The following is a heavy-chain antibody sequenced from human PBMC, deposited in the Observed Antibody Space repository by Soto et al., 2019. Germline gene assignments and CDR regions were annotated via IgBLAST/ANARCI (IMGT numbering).Heavy chain of an antibody. V-gene: IGHV3-23*01. CDR2: ISGSGGTT. D-gene: IGHD3-10*01. Sequence: GGSLRLSCAASGISFSNEAMSWVRQAPGQGLEWVSGISGSGGTTYYADSAKGRFTISRDNFKNTLYLQMNSLRADDTALYYCTTTRPVRGPFTPASRNAFDIWGQGTMVTVSS. CDR1: GISFSNEA. CDR3: TTTRPVRGPFTPASRNAFDI. J-gene: IGHJ3*02.